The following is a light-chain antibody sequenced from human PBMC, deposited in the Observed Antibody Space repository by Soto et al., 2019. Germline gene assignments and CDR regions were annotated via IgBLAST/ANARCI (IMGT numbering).Light chain of an antibody. CDR1: QSVSSSF. J-gene: IGKJ5*01. Sequence: EIVLTQSPGTLSLSPGERATLSCRAIQSVSSSFLAWYQQKPGQAPRLLIYGASNRATGIPDRFSGSGSGTEFTLTISSLQSEDFAVYYCQQYHHWPPITFGQGTRLEIK. CDR2: GAS. CDR3: QQYHHWPPIT. V-gene: IGKV3-20*01.